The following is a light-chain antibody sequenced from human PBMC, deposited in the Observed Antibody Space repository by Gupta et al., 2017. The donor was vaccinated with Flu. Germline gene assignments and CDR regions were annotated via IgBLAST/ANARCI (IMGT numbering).Light chain of an antibody. V-gene: IGLV3-1*01. CDR3: QAWDSSTARVV. CDR1: KLGDKY. CDR2: QGR. J-gene: IGLJ2*01. Sequence: SYELTQPPSVSVSPGQTASITCSGDKLGDKYASWYQQKPGQSPVLVIYQGRKRPSGIPERFSGSNSGNTATLTISGTQAMDEADYYCQAWDSSTARVVFGGGTNLTVL.